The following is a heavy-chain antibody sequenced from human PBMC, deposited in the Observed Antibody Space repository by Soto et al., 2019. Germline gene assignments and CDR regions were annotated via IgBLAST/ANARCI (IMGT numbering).Heavy chain of an antibody. D-gene: IGHD1-1*01. CDR2: IYSGGDT. CDR1: GFSVSNNY. J-gene: IGHJ4*02. Sequence: EVQLVESGGALVQPGGSLRVSCAASGFSVSNNYMSWVRQAPGKGLEWVAFIYSGGDTFYADSVKGRFSISRDKSRNTLYLQVNSLRVEDTAVYYCAVRWKWGQGTLVTVSS. V-gene: IGHV3-66*01. CDR3: AVRWK.